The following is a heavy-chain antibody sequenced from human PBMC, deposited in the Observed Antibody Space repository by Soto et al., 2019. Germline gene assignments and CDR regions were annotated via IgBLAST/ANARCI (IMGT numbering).Heavy chain of an antibody. D-gene: IGHD3-16*01. Sequence: GGSLRLSCAASGFTFSGYYWSWVRQAPGKGLEWVSAISGSGGSTYYADSVKGRFTISRDNSKNTLYLQMNSLRAEDTAVYYCAKDRPTPVYDYVWGVAGAFDIWGRGTMVTVSS. J-gene: IGHJ3*02. CDR1: GFTFSGYY. CDR3: AKDRPTPVYDYVWGVAGAFDI. V-gene: IGHV3-23*01. CDR2: ISGSGGST.